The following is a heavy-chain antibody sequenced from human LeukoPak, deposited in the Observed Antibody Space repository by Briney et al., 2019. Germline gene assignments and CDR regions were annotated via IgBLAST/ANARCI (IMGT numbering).Heavy chain of an antibody. J-gene: IGHJ3*02. CDR3: ARGNRPYGEHEAFDI. CDR2: IDHSGST. D-gene: IGHD3-10*01. Sequence: SETLSLTCAVYDESFSGYYCSWIRQPPRKGLEWIGEIDHSGSTNYNPSLQSRVTISVDTSKNQFSLKVSSVSAADTAVYYCARGNRPYGEHEAFDIWGHGTSVTVSP. V-gene: IGHV4-34*01. CDR1: DESFSGYY.